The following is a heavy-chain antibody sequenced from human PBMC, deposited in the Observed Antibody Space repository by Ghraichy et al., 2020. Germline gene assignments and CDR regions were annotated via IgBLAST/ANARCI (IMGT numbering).Heavy chain of an antibody. V-gene: IGHV4-34*01. CDR1: GGSFSGYY. Sequence: SETLSLTCAVYGGSFSGYYWSWIRQPPGKGLEWIGEINHSGSTNYNPSLKSRVTISVDTSKNQFSLKLSSVTAADTAVYYCARRPANYYDSSRGAFDIWGQGTMVTVSS. CDR2: INHSGST. J-gene: IGHJ3*02. CDR3: ARRPANYYDSSRGAFDI. D-gene: IGHD3-22*01.